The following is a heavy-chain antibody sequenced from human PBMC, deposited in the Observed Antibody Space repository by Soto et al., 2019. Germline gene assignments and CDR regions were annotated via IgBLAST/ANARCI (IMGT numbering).Heavy chain of an antibody. J-gene: IGHJ5*02. D-gene: IGHD2-15*01. V-gene: IGHV1-69*12. CDR3: ARGDAHGYCSGGSCYSVWFDP. CDR2: IIHIFGTA. CDR1: GGTFSSYA. Sequence: QVQLVQSGAEVKKPGSSVKVSCKASGGTFSSYAISWVRQAPGQGLEWMGGIIHIFGTANYAQKFQGRVTITADESTSTAYMELSSLRSEDTAVYYCARGDAHGYCSGGSCYSVWFDPWGQGTLVTVSS.